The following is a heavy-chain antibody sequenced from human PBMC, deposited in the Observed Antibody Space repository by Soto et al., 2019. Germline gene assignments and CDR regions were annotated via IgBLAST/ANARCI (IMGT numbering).Heavy chain of an antibody. CDR3: ARAVAVAADFDY. Sequence: GASVKVSCKTSGGTFNTYPISWVRQAPGQGLEWMGTIIPILDIANYAQKFQGRVTITRDTSASTAYMELSSLRSEDTAVYYCARAVAVAADFDYWGQGTLVTVSS. D-gene: IGHD6-19*01. CDR2: IIPILDIA. V-gene: IGHV1-69*04. J-gene: IGHJ4*02. CDR1: GGTFNTYP.